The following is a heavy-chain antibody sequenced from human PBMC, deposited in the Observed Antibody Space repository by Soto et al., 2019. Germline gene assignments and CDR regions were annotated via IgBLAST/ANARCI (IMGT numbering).Heavy chain of an antibody. CDR3: ARGGWYQQYFQH. CDR2: INHNGSKK. J-gene: IGHJ1*01. D-gene: IGHD6-19*01. CDR1: GFSFSSNW. V-gene: IGHV3-7*01. Sequence: PGGSLRLSCTASGFSFSSNWMSWVRQAPGKGPEWVANINHNGSKKYCADSVKGRFTISRDNAKNTLYLQMDSLRAEDMALYYCARGGWYQQYFQHWGQGTLVTVSS.